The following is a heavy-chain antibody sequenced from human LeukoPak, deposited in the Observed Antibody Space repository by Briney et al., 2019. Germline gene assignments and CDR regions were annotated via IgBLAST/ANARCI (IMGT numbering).Heavy chain of an antibody. CDR3: AKAGGLDHYYYMDV. CDR2: ISGSGGNT. V-gene: IGHV3-23*01. Sequence: PGGSLRLSCVDSGFTFSNYAMNWVRQAPGKGLEWVSAISGSGGNTYYADSVKGRLTISRDNSRNTLFQQINSLRAEDTAVYYCAKAGGLDHYYYMDVWGKGTTVTVSS. J-gene: IGHJ6*03. CDR1: GFTFSNYA.